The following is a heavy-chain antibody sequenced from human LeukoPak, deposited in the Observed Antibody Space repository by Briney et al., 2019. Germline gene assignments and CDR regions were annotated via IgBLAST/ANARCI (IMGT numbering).Heavy chain of an antibody. CDR1: GGSFSGYY. CDR3: ARWVIYSEADYGMDV. D-gene: IGHD3-22*01. Sequence: KPSETLSLTCAVYGGSFSGYYWSWIRQPPGKGLEWIGEINHSGSTNYNPSLKSRVTISVDTSKNQFSLKLSSVTAADTAVYYCARWVIYSEADYGMDVWGKGTTVTVSS. CDR2: INHSGST. J-gene: IGHJ6*04. V-gene: IGHV4-34*01.